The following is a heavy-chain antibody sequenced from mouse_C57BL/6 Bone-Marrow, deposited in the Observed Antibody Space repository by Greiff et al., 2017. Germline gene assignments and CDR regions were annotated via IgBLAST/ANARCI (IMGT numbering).Heavy chain of an antibody. D-gene: IGHD2-4*01. CDR2: IYPGDGDT. J-gene: IGHJ3*01. Sequence: QVQLQQSGPELVKPGASVKISCKASGYAFSSSWMNWVKQRPGKGLEWIGRIYPGDGDTNYNGKFKGKATLTADKSSSTAYMQLSSLTSEDSAVYFCANYYDYDPGAYWGQGTLVTVSA. CDR3: ANYYDYDPGAY. V-gene: IGHV1-82*01. CDR1: GYAFSSSW.